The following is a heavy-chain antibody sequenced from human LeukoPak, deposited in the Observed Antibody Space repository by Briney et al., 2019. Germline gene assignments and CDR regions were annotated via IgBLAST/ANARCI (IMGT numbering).Heavy chain of an antibody. CDR1: GFTFDDYA. V-gene: IGHV3-9*01. CDR2: ISWNSGST. Sequence: GRSLRLSCAASGFTFDDYAMHWVRQAPGKGLEWVSGISWNSGSTGYADSVKGRFTISRDNAKNSLYLQMNSLRAEDTALYYCAKAPETMVRGVVYYYYGMDVWGQGTTVTVSS. J-gene: IGHJ6*02. D-gene: IGHD3-10*01. CDR3: AKAPETMVRGVVYYYYGMDV.